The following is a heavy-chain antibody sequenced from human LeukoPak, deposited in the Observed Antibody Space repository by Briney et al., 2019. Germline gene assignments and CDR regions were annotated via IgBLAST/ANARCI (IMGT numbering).Heavy chain of an antibody. V-gene: IGHV4-59*01. CDR2: VFFSGGT. J-gene: IGHJ4*02. CDR1: GGSLSTYY. Sequence: PSETLSLTCTVSGGSLSTYYWSWIRQPPGKGLEWIGYVFFSGGTKYNPSLKSRLTMSADTSRNQFSMHLSSVNAADTAVYFCARELRSGVPFGYWGQGKLVIVSP. CDR3: ARELRSGVPFGY. D-gene: IGHD2-2*03.